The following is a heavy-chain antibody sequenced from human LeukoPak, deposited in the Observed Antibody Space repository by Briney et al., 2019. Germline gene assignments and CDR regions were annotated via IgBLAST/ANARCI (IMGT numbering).Heavy chain of an antibody. V-gene: IGHV1-18*01. CDR1: GYTFTTYG. J-gene: IGHJ4*02. Sequence: ASVKVSCKASGYTFTTYGITWVRQAPGQGLEWMAWTSTYNGNTNYAQKLQGRVTMTTDTSTSTAYMELRSLRSDDTAVYYCARGSFLGNTNYFDYWGQGTLVTVSS. CDR3: ARGSFLGNTNYFDY. CDR2: TSTYNGNT. D-gene: IGHD3-3*01.